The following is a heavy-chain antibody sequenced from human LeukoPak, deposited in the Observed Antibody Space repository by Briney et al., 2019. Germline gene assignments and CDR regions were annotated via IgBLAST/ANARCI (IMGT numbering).Heavy chain of an antibody. V-gene: IGHV3-30-3*01. D-gene: IGHD2-21*01. CDR1: GFTFSSYA. Sequence: GGSLRLSCAASGFTFSSYAMHWVRQAPGKGLEWVAVISYDGSNKYYADSVKGRFTISRDSSKNTLYLQMNSLRAEDTAVYYCARTVFSHFDYWGQGTLVTVSS. CDR2: ISYDGSNK. J-gene: IGHJ4*02. CDR3: ARTVFSHFDY.